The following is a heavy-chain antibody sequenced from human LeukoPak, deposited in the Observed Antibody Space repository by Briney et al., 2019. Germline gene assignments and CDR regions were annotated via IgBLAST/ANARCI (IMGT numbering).Heavy chain of an antibody. V-gene: IGHV1-18*01. CDR1: GYTFTSYG. CDR2: ISAYNGNT. CDR3: ARDTGYSCGWYYDY. D-gene: IGHD6-19*01. Sequence: GASVKVSCKASGYTFTSYGISWVRQAPGQGLEWMGWISAYNGNTNYAQKLQGRVTMTTDTSTSTAYMELRSVCSKDTVVYYCARDTGYSCGWYYDYWGQGPLVTVS. J-gene: IGHJ4*02.